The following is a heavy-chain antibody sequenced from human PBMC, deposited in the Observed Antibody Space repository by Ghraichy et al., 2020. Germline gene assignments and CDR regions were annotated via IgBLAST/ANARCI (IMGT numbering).Heavy chain of an antibody. CDR1: GGSISSNY. D-gene: IGHD1-14*01. J-gene: IGHJ2*01. CDR2: IYHSGST. Sequence: SETLSLTCTVSGGSISSNYWTWIRQPPGKGLEWIGYIYHSGSTNSNPSLKSRVTISVDASKNQFSLKLRSVTAADTAVYYCARTGSFRPGWFFDLWGRGTLISVSS. V-gene: IGHV4-59*01. CDR3: ARTGSFRPGWFFDL.